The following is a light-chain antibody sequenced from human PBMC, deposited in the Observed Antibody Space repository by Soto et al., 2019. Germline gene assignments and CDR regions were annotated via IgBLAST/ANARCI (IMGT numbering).Light chain of an antibody. CDR3: QQRSNWPIT. V-gene: IGKV3-11*01. CDR2: DAS. J-gene: IGKJ5*01. Sequence: EIVLTQSPATLSLSPGERATLSCRASQSVSSYLAWYQQKPGQAPRLLISDASYRATGIPARFSGSGSGTDFTLTISSLEPEDFALYYCQQRSNWPITFGQGTRLEIK. CDR1: QSVSSY.